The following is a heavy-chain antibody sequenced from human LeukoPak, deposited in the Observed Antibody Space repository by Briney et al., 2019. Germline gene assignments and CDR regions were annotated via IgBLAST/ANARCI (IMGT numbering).Heavy chain of an antibody. D-gene: IGHD6-19*01. CDR3: ARDQGDIAVATYFDY. J-gene: IGHJ4*02. CDR2: TYYRSKWYN. Sequence: SQTLSLTCAISGDSVSSNSAAWNWIRQSPSRGLEWLGRTYYRSKWYNDYAVSVKSRITINPDTSKSQFSLQLNSVTPEDTAGYYCARDQGDIAVATYFDYWGQGTLVTVSS. CDR1: GDSVSSNSAA. V-gene: IGHV6-1*01.